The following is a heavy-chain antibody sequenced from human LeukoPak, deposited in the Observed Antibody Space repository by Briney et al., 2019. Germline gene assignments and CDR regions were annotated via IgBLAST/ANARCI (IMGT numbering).Heavy chain of an antibody. V-gene: IGHV3-23*01. CDR2: ISGSGGRT. Sequence: PGGSLRLSCAASGFTFSSYAMSWVRQAPGKGLEWVSGISGSGGRTNYPDSVKGRFTISRDNSKNTLYLQMNSLRGEDTAVYYCAKAMVYSGRSYYYYGMDVWSQGTTVTVSS. J-gene: IGHJ6*02. CDR3: AKAMVYSGRSYYYYGMDV. CDR1: GFTFSSYA. D-gene: IGHD4-23*01.